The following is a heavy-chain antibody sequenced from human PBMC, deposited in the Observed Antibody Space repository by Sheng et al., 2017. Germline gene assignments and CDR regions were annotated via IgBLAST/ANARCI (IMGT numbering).Heavy chain of an antibody. D-gene: IGHD2-2*01. CDR2: IIPILGIA. CDR3: ARARVGRDCSSTSCYAYYYYYMDV. J-gene: IGHJ6*03. CDR1: GGTFSSYA. Sequence: QVQLVQSGAEVKKPGSSVKVSCKASGGTFSSYAISWVRQAPGQGLEWMGGIIPILGIANYAQKFQGRVTITADKSTSTAYMELSSLRSEDTAVYYCARARVGRDCSSTSCYAYYYYYMDVWGKGTTVTVSS. V-gene: IGHV1-69*04.